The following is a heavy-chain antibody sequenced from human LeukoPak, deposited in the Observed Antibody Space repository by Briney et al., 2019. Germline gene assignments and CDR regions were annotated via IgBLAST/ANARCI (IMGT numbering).Heavy chain of an antibody. CDR2: IHNSGST. D-gene: IGHD6-19*01. Sequence: SQTLSLTCTVSGASISTGSSYWSWIRQPAGEGLEWIGRIHNSGSTNYNPSLNSRVTISVDTSKNQFSLKLSSVTAADTAVYYCARGSGWYSQGGDYWGQGTLVTVSS. CDR3: ARGSGWYSQGGDY. V-gene: IGHV4-61*02. J-gene: IGHJ4*02. CDR1: GASISTGSSY.